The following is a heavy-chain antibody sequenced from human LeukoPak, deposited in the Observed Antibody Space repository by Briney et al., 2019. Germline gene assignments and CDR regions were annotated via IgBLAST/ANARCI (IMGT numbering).Heavy chain of an antibody. CDR2: SSAYNGNT. CDR3: ARVYYSSSYDYWYFDL. CDR1: GYTFTNYG. Sequence: ASVRVSCKASGYTFTNYGISWVRQAPGQGLERMGWSSAYNGNTNYAQHLQDRVSMTTDTSTSTAYMELRNLRSDDTAVYYCARVYYSSSYDYWYFDLWGRGTLVTVSS. J-gene: IGHJ2*01. V-gene: IGHV1-18*01. D-gene: IGHD6-13*01.